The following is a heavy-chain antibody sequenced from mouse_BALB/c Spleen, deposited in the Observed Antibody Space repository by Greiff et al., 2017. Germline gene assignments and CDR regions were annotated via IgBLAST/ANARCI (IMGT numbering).Heavy chain of an antibody. CDR3: ARSLYDYDWGGYMDY. CDR2: ISYSGST. D-gene: IGHD2-4*01. J-gene: IGHJ4*01. CDR1: GYSITSDYA. Sequence: EVQLQESGPGLVKPSQSLSLTCTVTGYSITSDYAWNWIRQFPGNKLEWMGYISYSGSTSYNPSLKSRISITRDTSKNQFFLQLNSVTTEDTATYYCARSLYDYDWGGYMDYWGQGTSVTVSS. V-gene: IGHV3-2*02.